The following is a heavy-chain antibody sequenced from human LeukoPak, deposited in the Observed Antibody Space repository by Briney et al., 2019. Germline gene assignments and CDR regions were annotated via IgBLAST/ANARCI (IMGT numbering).Heavy chain of an antibody. Sequence: GGSLRLSCAASGFTFSSYEMNWVRQAPGKGLEWVSYISSSGSTIYYAGSVKGRFTISRDNAKNSLYLQMSSLRAEDTAVYYCARERPSWDAFDIWGQGTMVTVSS. CDR2: ISSSGSTI. CDR1: GFTFSSYE. J-gene: IGHJ3*02. V-gene: IGHV3-48*03. CDR3: ARERPSWDAFDI.